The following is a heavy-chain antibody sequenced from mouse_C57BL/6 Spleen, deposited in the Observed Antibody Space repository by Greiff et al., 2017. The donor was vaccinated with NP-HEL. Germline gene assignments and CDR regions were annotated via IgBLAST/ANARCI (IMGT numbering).Heavy chain of an antibody. D-gene: IGHD2-4*01. CDR1: GFTFSDYG. Sequence: DVKLVESGGGLVQPGGSLKLSCAASGFTFSDYGMAWVRQAPRKGPEWVAFISNLAYSIYYADTVTGRFTISRENAKNTLYLEMSSLRSEDTAMYYCARHDDYFAYWGQGTLVTVSA. CDR3: ARHDDYFAY. J-gene: IGHJ3*01. V-gene: IGHV5-15*01. CDR2: ISNLAYSI.